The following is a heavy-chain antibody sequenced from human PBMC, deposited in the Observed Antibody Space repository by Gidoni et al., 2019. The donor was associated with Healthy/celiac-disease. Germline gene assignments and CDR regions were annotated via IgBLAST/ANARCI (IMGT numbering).Heavy chain of an antibody. CDR2: INWIGGST. CDR3: AREYYASGLPVD. Sequence: EVQLVESGGRVVRTGGSLMLSCAAYGLNFYDYDMSWVLPAPGTGLEWVSGINWIGGSTGYADSVKGRFTISRDNAKNSLYLQMNSLRAEDTALYHCAREYYASGLPVDWGQGTLVTVSS. V-gene: IGHV3-20*01. J-gene: IGHJ4*02. CDR1: GLNFYDYD. D-gene: IGHD3-10*01.